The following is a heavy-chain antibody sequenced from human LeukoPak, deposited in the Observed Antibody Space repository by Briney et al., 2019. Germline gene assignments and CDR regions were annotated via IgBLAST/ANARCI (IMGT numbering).Heavy chain of an antibody. D-gene: IGHD3-22*01. J-gene: IGHJ4*02. Sequence: GGSLRLSCAASGFTFSSYAMSWVRQAPGKGLEWVSAISGSGGSTYYADSVRGRFTISRDNSKNTLYLQMNSLRAEDTAVYYCAKAGYYYDSSGYYDYWGQGTLVTVSS. CDR2: ISGSGGST. V-gene: IGHV3-23*01. CDR3: AKAGYYYDSSGYYDY. CDR1: GFTFSSYA.